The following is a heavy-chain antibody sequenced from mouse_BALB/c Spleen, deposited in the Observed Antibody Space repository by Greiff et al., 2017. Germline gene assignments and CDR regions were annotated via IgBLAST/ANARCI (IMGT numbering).Heavy chain of an antibody. J-gene: IGHJ1*01. CDR3: GRNGNYDWYFGG. CDR1: GFSLTSYG. D-gene: IGHD2-1*01. Sequence: VQLVESGPGLVQPSQSLSITCTVSGFSLTSYGVHWVRQSPGKGLEWLGVIWSGGSTDYNAAFISRLSISKDNSKSQVFFKMNSLQANDTAIYYCGRNGNYDWYFGGRGAGTTVTVSS. V-gene: IGHV2-2*02. CDR2: IWSGGST.